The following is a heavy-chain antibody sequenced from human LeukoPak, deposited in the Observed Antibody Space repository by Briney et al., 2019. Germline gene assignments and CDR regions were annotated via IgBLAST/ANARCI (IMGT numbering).Heavy chain of an antibody. J-gene: IGHJ4*02. Sequence: GESLKISCQASGYTFTSYWIAWVRQMPGKGLEWMGIIYPGDSDIKYSPSFQGQVTISADKSISTAYLQWSSLKASDTAMYYCARRGVVVGAMVDYWGQGTLVTVSS. D-gene: IGHD2-15*01. CDR1: GYTFTSYW. CDR3: ARRGVVVGAMVDY. V-gene: IGHV5-51*01. CDR2: IYPGDSDI.